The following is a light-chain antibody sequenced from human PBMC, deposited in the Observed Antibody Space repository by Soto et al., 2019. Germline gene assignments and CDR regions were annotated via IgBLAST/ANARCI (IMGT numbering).Light chain of an antibody. J-gene: IGLJ1*01. CDR3: SSYTGGNTPYV. V-gene: IGLV2-8*01. CDR2: EVT. CDR1: SSDVGGYDY. Sequence: QSALTHPPSASWSPGHSVTISCTGTSSDVGGYDYVSWYQQHPGKAPKLMIYEVTIRPSGVSDRFSGSKSGNTASLTVSGLPAEDEDDYYCSSYTGGNTPYVFGTGTRSPS.